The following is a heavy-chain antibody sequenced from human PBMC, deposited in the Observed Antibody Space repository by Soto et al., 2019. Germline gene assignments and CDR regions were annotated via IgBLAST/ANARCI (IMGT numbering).Heavy chain of an antibody. CDR2: MNPNSGNT. V-gene: IGHV1-8*01. CDR3: AREDLATITDFDY. D-gene: IGHD5-12*01. CDR1: GYTFTSYD. J-gene: IGHJ4*02. Sequence: ASVKVSCKASGYTFTSYDINWVRLATGQGLEWMGWMNPNSGNTGYAQKFQGRVTMTRNTSISTAYMELSSLRSEDTAVYYCAREDLATITDFDYWGQGTLVTVSS.